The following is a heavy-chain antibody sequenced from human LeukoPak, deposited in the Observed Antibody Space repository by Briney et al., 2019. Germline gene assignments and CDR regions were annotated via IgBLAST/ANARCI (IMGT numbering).Heavy chain of an antibody. D-gene: IGHD4-23*01. J-gene: IGHJ4*02. CDR3: ARGRPHGNDY. CDR2: IARDGSST. V-gene: IGHV3-74*01. Sequence: PGGSLRLSCAASGFTLSSYWMNWVRQAPGKGLVWVSRIARDGSSTTYADSVKGRFSISRDNAKNTLYLQMNSLRVEDTAVYYCARGRPHGNDYWGQGTLVTVSS. CDR1: GFTLSSYW.